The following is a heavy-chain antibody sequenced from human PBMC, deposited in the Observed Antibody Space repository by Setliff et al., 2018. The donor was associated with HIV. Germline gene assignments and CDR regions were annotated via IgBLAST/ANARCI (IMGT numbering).Heavy chain of an antibody. J-gene: IGHJ5*02. CDR2: IFSSGST. V-gene: IGHV4-59*08. CDR1: GGSISSYC. Sequence: PSETLSLTCTVSGGSISSYCWNWIRQSPGRGLERIGFIFSSGSTKYNPSLQSRVTMSIDTSKNQFSLKLTSVTAADTAVYYCARHSGVASPNWFDPWGQGTLVTVSS. CDR3: ARHSGVASPNWFDP. D-gene: IGHD3-10*01.